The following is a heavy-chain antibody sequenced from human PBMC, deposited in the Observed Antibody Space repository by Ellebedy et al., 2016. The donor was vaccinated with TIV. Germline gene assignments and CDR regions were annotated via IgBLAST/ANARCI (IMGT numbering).Heavy chain of an antibody. CDR2: ISHDGTNE. Sequence: PGGSLRLSCAASGFTFNRYTMHWVRQAPGKGLEWVAGISHDGTNEYYADSVKGRFTISRDDSKNTLFLQMNSLRSEDTAVYYCAREISRVVAGGEGGGSDYWGQGTLVTVSS. D-gene: IGHD6-19*01. V-gene: IGHV3-30*04. J-gene: IGHJ4*02. CDR1: GFTFNRYT. CDR3: AREISRVVAGGEGGGSDY.